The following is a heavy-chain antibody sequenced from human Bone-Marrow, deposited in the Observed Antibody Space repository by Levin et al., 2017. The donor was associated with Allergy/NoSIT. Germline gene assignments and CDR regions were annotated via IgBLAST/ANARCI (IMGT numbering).Heavy chain of an antibody. D-gene: IGHD2/OR15-2a*01. CDR2: VSTTGDRT. J-gene: IGHJ4*02. CDR3: ARRSEGSETLSSDY. V-gene: IGHV3-23*01. Sequence: GGSLRLSCAASGFTFSNYDMRWVRQAPGKGLEWVSTVSTTGDRTYYADSVKGRFTVSRDNSKNTAYLQMSGLRVEDTAVYYCARRSEGSETLSSDYWGQGTLVTVSS. CDR1: GFTFSNYD.